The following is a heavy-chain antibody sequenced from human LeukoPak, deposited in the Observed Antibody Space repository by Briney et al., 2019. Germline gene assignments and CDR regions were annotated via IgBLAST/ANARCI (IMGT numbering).Heavy chain of an antibody. Sequence: PGGSLRLSCAASGFTFSSYAMSWVRQAPGKGLEWVSAISGSGGSTYYADSVRGRFTISRDNSKNTLYLQMNSLRAEDTAVYYCASSTVTRTDYFDYWGQGTLVTVPS. D-gene: IGHD4-17*01. CDR1: GFTFSSYA. J-gene: IGHJ4*02. V-gene: IGHV3-23*01. CDR3: ASSTVTRTDYFDY. CDR2: ISGSGGST.